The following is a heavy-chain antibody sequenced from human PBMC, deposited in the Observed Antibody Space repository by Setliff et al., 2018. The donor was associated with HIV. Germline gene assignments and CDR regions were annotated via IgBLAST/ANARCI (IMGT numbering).Heavy chain of an antibody. D-gene: IGHD4-4*01. V-gene: IGHV2-70*11. J-gene: IGHJ3*02. CDR3: ARILAVTTRRNAFDI. CDR2: IDWDDDK. CDR1: GFSLSTSGMC. Sequence: SGPTLVNPTPTLTLTCTFSGFSLSTSGMCVSWIRQPPGKALEWLARIDWDDDKYYSTSLKTRLTISKDTSKNQVVLTMTNMDPVYTATYYCARILAVTTRRNAFDIWGQGTMVTVSS.